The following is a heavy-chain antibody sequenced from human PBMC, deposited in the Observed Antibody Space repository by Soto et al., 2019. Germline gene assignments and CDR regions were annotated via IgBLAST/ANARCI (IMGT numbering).Heavy chain of an antibody. D-gene: IGHD3-10*01. Sequence: GASVKVSCKASGYTFTSYAMHWVRQAPGQRLEWMGWINAGNGNTKYSQKFQGRVTITRDTSARTAYMDLSRLRSEDTAVYYCARPNYYGSGSYYNYYYYYMDVWGKGTTVTVSS. CDR2: INAGNGNT. V-gene: IGHV1-3*01. CDR1: GYTFTSYA. J-gene: IGHJ6*03. CDR3: ARPNYYGSGSYYNYYYYYMDV.